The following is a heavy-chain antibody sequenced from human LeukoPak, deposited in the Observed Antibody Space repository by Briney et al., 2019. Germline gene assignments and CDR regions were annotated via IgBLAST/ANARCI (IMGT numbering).Heavy chain of an antibody. CDR2: IYTSGST. D-gene: IGHD3-22*01. Sequence: SETLSLTCTVSGGSISSGSYYWSWIRQPAGKGLEWIGRIYTSGSTKYNPSLKSRVTLAVDTSKNQFSLKLSSVTAADTAVYYCARGDRSDSPYYYYYMDVWGKGTTVTVSS. CDR3: ARGDRSDSPYYYYYMDV. CDR1: GGSISSGSYY. V-gene: IGHV4-61*02. J-gene: IGHJ6*03.